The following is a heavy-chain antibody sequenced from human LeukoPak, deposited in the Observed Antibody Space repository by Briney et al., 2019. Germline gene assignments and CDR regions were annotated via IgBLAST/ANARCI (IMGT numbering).Heavy chain of an antibody. CDR1: GFTFSSYW. CDR2: IKQDGSEK. Sequence: PGGSLRLSCAASGFTFSSYWMSWVRQAPGKGLEWVANIKQDGSEKYYVDSVKGRFTISRDNAKNSLYLQMNSLRAEDTAVYYCARDPYSSSWLDAFDIWGQGTMVTVSS. V-gene: IGHV3-7*01. CDR3: ARDPYSSSWLDAFDI. D-gene: IGHD6-13*01. J-gene: IGHJ3*02.